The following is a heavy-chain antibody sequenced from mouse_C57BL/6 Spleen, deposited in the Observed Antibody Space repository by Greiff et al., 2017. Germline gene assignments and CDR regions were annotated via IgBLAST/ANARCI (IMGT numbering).Heavy chain of an antibody. D-gene: IGHD2-4*01. J-gene: IGHJ3*01. CDR2: ISSGSSTI. Sequence: EVQLVESGGGLVKPGGSLKLSCAASGFTFSDYGMHWVRQAPEKGLEWVAYISSGSSTIYYADTVKGRFTISRDNAKNTLFLQMTSLRSEDTAMYYCARPGLYYDYDSWAHWGQGTLVTVSA. CDR3: ARPGLYYDYDSWAH. V-gene: IGHV5-17*01. CDR1: GFTFSDYG.